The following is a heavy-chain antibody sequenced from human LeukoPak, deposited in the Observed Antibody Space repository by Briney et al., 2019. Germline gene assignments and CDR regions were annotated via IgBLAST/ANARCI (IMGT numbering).Heavy chain of an antibody. D-gene: IGHD2-15*01. CDR2: ISGSGGST. Sequence: GGSLRLSCAASGLTFSSYAMSWVRQAPGKGLEWVSAISGSGGSTYYADSVKGRFTISRDNSKNTLYLQMNSLRAEDTAVYYCAKGWVGCSGGSCYRNDAFDIWGQGTMVTVSS. CDR3: AKGWVGCSGGSCYRNDAFDI. J-gene: IGHJ3*02. CDR1: GLTFSSYA. V-gene: IGHV3-23*01.